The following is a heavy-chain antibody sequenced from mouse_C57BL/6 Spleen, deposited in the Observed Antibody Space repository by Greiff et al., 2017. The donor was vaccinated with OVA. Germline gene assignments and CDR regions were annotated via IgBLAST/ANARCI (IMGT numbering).Heavy chain of an antibody. J-gene: IGHJ1*03. CDR2: IHPNSGST. D-gene: IGHD1-1*01. V-gene: IGHV1-64*01. Sequence: QVQLQQPGAELVKPGASVKLSCKASGYTFTSYWMHWMKQRPGQGLEWIGMIHPNSGSTNYNEKFKSKATLTVDKSSSTAYMQLSSLTSEDSAVYYCARSTTVGGYWYFDVWGTGTTVTVSS. CDR3: ARSTTVGGYWYFDV. CDR1: GYTFTSYW.